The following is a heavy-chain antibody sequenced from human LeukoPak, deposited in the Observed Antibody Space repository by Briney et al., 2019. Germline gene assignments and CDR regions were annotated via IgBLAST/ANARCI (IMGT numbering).Heavy chain of an antibody. CDR1: GGSISSGGYS. CDR3: ARLVAATGNFDY. J-gene: IGHJ4*02. CDR2: IYHSGCT. Sequence: SQTLSLTCAVSGGSISSGGYSWSWIRQPPVKCLEWIGYIYHSGCTYYNPSLKSRVTISVDRSKNQFSLNLSSVTAADTAVYYCARLVAATGNFDYWGQGTLVTVSS. D-gene: IGHD6-13*01. V-gene: IGHV4-30-2*01.